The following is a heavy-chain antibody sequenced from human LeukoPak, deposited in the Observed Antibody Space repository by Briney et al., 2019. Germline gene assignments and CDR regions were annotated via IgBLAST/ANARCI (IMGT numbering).Heavy chain of an antibody. CDR1: GFTFGDYA. V-gene: IGHV3-49*04. Sequence: QPGRSLRLSCTASGFTFGDYAMSWVRQAPGKGLEWVGFIRSKAYGGTTEHAASVRGRFTISRDDFKSIAYLQLNSLKTEDTAVYYCTRDWPESFDYWGQGTLVTVSS. CDR2: IRSKAYGGTT. D-gene: IGHD5-24*01. CDR3: TRDWPESFDY. J-gene: IGHJ4*02.